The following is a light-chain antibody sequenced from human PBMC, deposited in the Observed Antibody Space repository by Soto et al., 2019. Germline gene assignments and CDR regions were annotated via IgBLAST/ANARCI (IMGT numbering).Light chain of an antibody. CDR1: NSDVGSYNL. Sequence: QSALTQPASVSGSPGQSITISCTGTNSDVGSYNLVSWYQHHPGKAPKVMIYEGSKRPSGVSNRFSGSKSGNTASLTISGLQAEDEADYYCCSYAGSRTWVFGGGTKLTVL. V-gene: IGLV2-23*01. CDR3: CSYAGSRTWV. J-gene: IGLJ3*02. CDR2: EGS.